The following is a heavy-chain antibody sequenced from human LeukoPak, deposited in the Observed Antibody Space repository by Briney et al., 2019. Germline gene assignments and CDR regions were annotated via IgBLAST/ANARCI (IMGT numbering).Heavy chain of an antibody. D-gene: IGHD1-1*01. CDR2: IYTSGST. V-gene: IGHV4-61*02. CDR1: GGSISSGSY. CDR3: ARVGGVYWNDEGGWFDP. Sequence: PSQTLSLTCTVSGGSISSGSYWSWIRQPAGKGLEWIGRIYTSGSTNYNPTLKSRVTISVDTSKNQFSLKLSSVTAADTAVYYCARVGGVYWNDEGGWFDPWGQGTLVTVSS. J-gene: IGHJ5*02.